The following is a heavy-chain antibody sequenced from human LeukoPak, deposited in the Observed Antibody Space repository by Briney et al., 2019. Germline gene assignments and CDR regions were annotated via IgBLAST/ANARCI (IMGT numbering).Heavy chain of an antibody. CDR3: ARVVGRQWLALGY. Sequence: ASVKVSCKASGGTFSSYAISWVRQAPGQGLEWMGWISAYNGNTNYAQKLQGRVTMTTDTSTSTAYMELRSPRSDDTAVYYCARVVGRQWLALGYWGQGTLVTVSS. CDR2: ISAYNGNT. CDR1: GGTFSSYA. V-gene: IGHV1-18*01. J-gene: IGHJ4*02. D-gene: IGHD6-19*01.